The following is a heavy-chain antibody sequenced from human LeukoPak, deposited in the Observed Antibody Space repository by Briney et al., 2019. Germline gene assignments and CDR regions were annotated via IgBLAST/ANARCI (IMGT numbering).Heavy chain of an antibody. J-gene: IGHJ4*02. CDR1: GFTFSSYP. Sequence: PGGSLRLSCAASGFTFSSYPMGWVPQAPGKGLEWVSSIKGGGGDPFYADSVRGRFTISRDNSKNTLYLQLNSLRAEDTAVYFCAKGGHDFNPFYCWGQGALVTVSS. CDR3: AKGGHDFNPFYC. V-gene: IGHV3-23*01. D-gene: IGHD2-21*02. CDR2: IKGGGGDP.